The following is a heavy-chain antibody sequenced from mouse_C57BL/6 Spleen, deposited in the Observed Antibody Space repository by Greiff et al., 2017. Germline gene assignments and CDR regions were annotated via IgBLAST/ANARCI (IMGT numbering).Heavy chain of an antibody. CDR3: AREGPWFAY. J-gene: IGHJ3*01. V-gene: IGHV1-69*01. CDR2: IDPSDSYT. CDR1: GYTFTSYW. D-gene: IGHD3-3*01. Sequence: VQLMESGAELVMPGASVKLSCKASGYTFTSYWMHWVKQRPGQGLEWIGEIDPSDSYTNYNQKFKGKSTLTVDKSSSTAYMQLSSLTSEDSAVYYCAREGPWFAYWGQGTLVTVSA.